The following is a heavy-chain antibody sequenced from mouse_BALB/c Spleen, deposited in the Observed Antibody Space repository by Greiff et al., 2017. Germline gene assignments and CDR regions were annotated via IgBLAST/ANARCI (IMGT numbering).Heavy chain of an antibody. D-gene: IGHD2-4*01. CDR2: IDPENGDT. V-gene: IGHV14-4*02. CDR3: NAWEITTTRGAWFAY. CDR1: GFNIKDYY. J-gene: IGHJ3*01. Sequence: EVQLQQSGAELVRSGASVKLSCTASGFNIKDYYMHWVEQRPEQGLEWIGWIDPENGDTEYAPKFQGKATMTADTSSNTAYLQLSSLTSEDTAVYYCNAWEITTTRGAWFAYWGQGTLVTVSA.